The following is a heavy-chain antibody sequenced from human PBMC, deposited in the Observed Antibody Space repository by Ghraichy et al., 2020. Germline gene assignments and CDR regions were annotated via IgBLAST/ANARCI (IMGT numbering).Heavy chain of an antibody. D-gene: IGHD2-15*01. Sequence: GSLRLSCTVSGGSISSYYWSWIRQPPGKGLEWIGYIYYSGSTNYNPSLKSRVTISVDTSKNQFSLKLSSVTAADTAVYYCARHVMLPYYFDYWGQGTLVTVSS. J-gene: IGHJ4*02. CDR2: IYYSGST. CDR3: ARHVMLPYYFDY. CDR1: GGSISSYY. V-gene: IGHV4-59*08.